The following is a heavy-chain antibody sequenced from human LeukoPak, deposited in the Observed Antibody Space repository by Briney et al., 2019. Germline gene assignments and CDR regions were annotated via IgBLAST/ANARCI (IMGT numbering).Heavy chain of an antibody. Sequence: SQTLSLTCTVSGGSISSGGYYWSWIRQSPGEGLEWIGCLNYGGDANYNPSLKSRVSISVDPSSNQSSLKLNSVTAADTAVYYCARSGGYNHHFDNWGQGTRVVVSS. CDR1: GGSISSGGYY. V-gene: IGHV4-61*08. CDR3: ARSGGYNHHFDN. J-gene: IGHJ4*02. D-gene: IGHD5-24*01. CDR2: LNYGGDA.